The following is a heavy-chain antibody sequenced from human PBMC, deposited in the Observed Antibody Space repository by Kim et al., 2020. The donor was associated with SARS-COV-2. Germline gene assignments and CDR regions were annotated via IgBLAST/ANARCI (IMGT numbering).Heavy chain of an antibody. CDR3: VKVVVVAATFQH. V-gene: IGHV3-23*01. CDR2: ISGSGGST. Sequence: GGSLRLFCAASGFTFSSYAMSWVRQAPGKGLEWVSAISGSGGSTYYADSVKGRFTISRDNSKNTLYLQMNSLSAEDTAVYYCVKVVVVAATFQHWGQGTLVTVSS. J-gene: IGHJ1*01. CDR1: GFTFSSYA. D-gene: IGHD2-15*01.